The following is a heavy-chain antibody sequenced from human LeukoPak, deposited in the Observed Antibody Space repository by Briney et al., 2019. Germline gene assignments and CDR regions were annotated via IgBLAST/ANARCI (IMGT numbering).Heavy chain of an antibody. D-gene: IGHD3-10*01. CDR1: GGSFSGYY. CDR2: INHSGST. V-gene: IGHV4-34*01. J-gene: IGHJ4*02. CDR3: ARARAKKTRGYFDY. Sequence: SETLSLTCAVYGGSFSGYYWSWIRQPPGKGLEWIGEINHSGSTNYNPPLKSRVTISVDTSKNQFSLKLGSVTAADTAVYYCARARAKKTRGYFDYWGQGTLVTVSS.